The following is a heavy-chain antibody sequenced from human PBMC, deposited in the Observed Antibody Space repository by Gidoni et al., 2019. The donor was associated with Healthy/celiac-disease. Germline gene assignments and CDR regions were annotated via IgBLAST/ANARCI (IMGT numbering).Heavy chain of an antibody. V-gene: IGHV3-33*01. CDR2: IWYDGSNK. D-gene: IGHD5-18*01. CDR3: ATLDTAMATNKLFDY. Sequence: QVQLVESGGGVVQPGRSLRLSCAASGFTFSSYGMHWVRQAPGKGLEWLAVIWYDGSNKYYADSVKGRFTISRDNSKNTLYLQMNSLRAEDTAVYYCATLDTAMATNKLFDYWGQGTLVTVSS. CDR1: GFTFSSYG. J-gene: IGHJ4*02.